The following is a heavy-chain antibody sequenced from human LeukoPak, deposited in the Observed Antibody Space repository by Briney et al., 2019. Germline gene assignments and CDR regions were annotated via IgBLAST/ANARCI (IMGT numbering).Heavy chain of an antibody. J-gene: IGHJ3*02. D-gene: IGHD3-16*02. CDR2: IIPIFGTA. CDR3: ASSLGYYDYVWGSYRIDAFDI. V-gene: IGHV1-69*06. CDR1: GGTFSSYA. Sequence: SVKVSCKASGGTFSSYAISWVRQAPGQGLEWMGGIIPIFGTANYAQKFQGRVTITADKSTSTAYMELSSLRSEDTAVYYCASSLGYYDYVWGSYRIDAFDIWGQGTMVTVSS.